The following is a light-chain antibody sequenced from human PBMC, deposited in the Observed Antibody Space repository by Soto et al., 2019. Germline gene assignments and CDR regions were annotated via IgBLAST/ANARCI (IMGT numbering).Light chain of an antibody. CDR1: QSVRSTY. V-gene: IGKV3-20*01. CDR3: QQYGRSPPFT. CDR2: GAS. J-gene: IGKJ2*01. Sequence: IVLTQSPGTLSLSPGERATLSCRASQSVRSTYMAWYQQRPGQAPRLLIYGASSRATGIPDRFSGSGSGTDFTLTISRLEPEDFAVYFCQQYGRSPPFTFGQGTKVEIK.